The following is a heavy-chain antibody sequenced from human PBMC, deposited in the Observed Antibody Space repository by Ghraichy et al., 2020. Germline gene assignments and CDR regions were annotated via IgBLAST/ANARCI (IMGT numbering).Heavy chain of an antibody. J-gene: IGHJ2*01. CDR2: ISGSGSTT. CDR3: AKDAARSTMIVVVIPLSGYFVL. CDR1: GFTFSSYA. V-gene: IGHV3-23*01. D-gene: IGHD3-22*01. Sequence: GGSLRLSCAASGFTFSSYAMSWVRQAPGKGLEWVSAISGSGSTTYYADSVMGRFTISRDNSKNTLYLQMNSLRAEDTSVYYCAKDAARSTMIVVVIPLSGYFVLWGRGTLVTVPS.